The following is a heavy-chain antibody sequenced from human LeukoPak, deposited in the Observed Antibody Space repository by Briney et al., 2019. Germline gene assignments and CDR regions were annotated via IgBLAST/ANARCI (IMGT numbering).Heavy chain of an antibody. V-gene: IGHV4-38-2*02. CDR3: ASGIVVVPAATLPYYYYYYMDV. Sequence: SETLSLTCTVSGYSISSGYYWGWIRQPPGKGLEWIGSIYHSGSTYYNPSLKSRVTISVDRSKNQFSLKLSSVTAADTAVYYCASGIVVVPAATLPYYYYYYMDVWGKGTTVTVSS. CDR2: IYHSGST. CDR1: GYSISSGYY. J-gene: IGHJ6*03. D-gene: IGHD2-2*01.